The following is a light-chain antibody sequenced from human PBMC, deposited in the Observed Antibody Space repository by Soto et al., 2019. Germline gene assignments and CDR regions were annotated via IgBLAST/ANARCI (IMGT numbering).Light chain of an antibody. J-gene: IGKJ5*01. V-gene: IGKV3-15*01. Sequence: EIVMTQSPATLSVSPGEGATLSCRASQSVSGNLAWYQQRPGQAPRLLIYGASSRATGIPARFSGGGSGTEFTLTISSLQSEDFAVYYCQQYDKWPPTFGQGTRLEIK. CDR2: GAS. CDR1: QSVSGN. CDR3: QQYDKWPPT.